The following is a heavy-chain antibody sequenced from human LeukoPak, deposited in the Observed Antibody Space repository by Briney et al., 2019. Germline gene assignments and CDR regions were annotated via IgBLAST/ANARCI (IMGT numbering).Heavy chain of an antibody. CDR1: GYTFTSYD. CDR3: ARDYPLSHYYDSSGNYYGMDV. CDR2: MNPNSGNT. Sequence: GASVKVSCKASGYTFTSYDINWVRQATGQGLEWMGWMNPNSGNTGYAQKFQGRVTMTRNTSISTAYMELSSLRSEDTAVYYCARDYPLSHYYDSSGNYYGMDVWGQGTTVTVSS. D-gene: IGHD3-22*01. V-gene: IGHV1-8*01. J-gene: IGHJ6*02.